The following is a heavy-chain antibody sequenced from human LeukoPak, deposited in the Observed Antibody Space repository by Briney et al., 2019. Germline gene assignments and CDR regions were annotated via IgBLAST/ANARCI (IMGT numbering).Heavy chain of an antibody. J-gene: IGHJ6*03. CDR3: ARLRSAAADFYYYYYYMDV. CDR1: GYTFTKYG. V-gene: IGHV1-18*01. D-gene: IGHD6-13*01. Sequence: ASVKVSCKASGYTFTKYGMSWVRQAPGQGLEWMGWISAYNGNTNYAQKLQGRVTMTTDTSTSTAYMELRSLRSDDTAVYYCARLRSAAADFYYYYYYMDVWGKGTTVTVSS. CDR2: ISAYNGNT.